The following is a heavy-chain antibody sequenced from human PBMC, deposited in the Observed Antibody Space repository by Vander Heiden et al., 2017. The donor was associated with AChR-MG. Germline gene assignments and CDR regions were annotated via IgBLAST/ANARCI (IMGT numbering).Heavy chain of an antibody. Sequence: EVQLLESGGGLVQPGGSLRLYCAASGFTFSSYAMSWVRQAPGKGLEWVSAISGSGGSTYYADSVKGRFTISRDNSKNTLYLQMNSLRAEDTAVYYCAKHRDYDILTGYNLWGQGTLVTVSS. D-gene: IGHD3-9*01. CDR1: GFTFSSYA. CDR3: AKHRDYDILTGYNL. J-gene: IGHJ4*02. V-gene: IGHV3-23*01. CDR2: ISGSGGST.